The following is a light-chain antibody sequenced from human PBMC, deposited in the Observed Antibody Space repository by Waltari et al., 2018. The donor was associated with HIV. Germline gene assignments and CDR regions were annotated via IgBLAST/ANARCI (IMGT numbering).Light chain of an antibody. V-gene: IGLV2-23*02. CDR2: EVS. CDR1: SSDVGGYNL. J-gene: IGLJ2*01. CDR3: CAYAGSTTYVI. Sequence: QSALTQPASVSGSPGQSITISCTGTSSDVGGYNLVSWYQQHPGKAPKLMIYEVSKRPSVVSNRFSGSKSGNTASLTISGRQAEDEADYYCCAYAGSTTYVIFGGGTKLPVL.